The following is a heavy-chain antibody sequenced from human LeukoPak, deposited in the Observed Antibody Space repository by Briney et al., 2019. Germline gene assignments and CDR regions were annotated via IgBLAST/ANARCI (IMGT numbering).Heavy chain of an antibody. Sequence: SETLSLTCTVSGGSISSYYWSWIRQPAGKGLEWIGRIYTSGSTNYNPSLKSRVTMSVDTSKNQFSLKLSSVTAADTAVYYCARDGSVVVPAAMVDAFDIWGQGTMVTVSS. V-gene: IGHV4-4*07. CDR3: ARDGSVVVPAAMVDAFDI. CDR2: IYTSGST. CDR1: GGSISSYY. J-gene: IGHJ3*02. D-gene: IGHD2-2*01.